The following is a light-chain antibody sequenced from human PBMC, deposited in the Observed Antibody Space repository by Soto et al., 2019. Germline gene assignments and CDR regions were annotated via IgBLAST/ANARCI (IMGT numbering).Light chain of an antibody. CDR2: DAS. CDR3: QQRGAWPTFT. CDR1: QSIGTY. V-gene: IGKV3-11*01. Sequence: DIVLTQSPGTLFSSTGERATLSCRASQSIGTYLAWYQHKPGQAPRLVIYDASDRPSGIPARFSGSGSGTNFTLTISSLEAEDFAVYYCQQRGAWPTFTFGGGTKVEIK. J-gene: IGKJ4*01.